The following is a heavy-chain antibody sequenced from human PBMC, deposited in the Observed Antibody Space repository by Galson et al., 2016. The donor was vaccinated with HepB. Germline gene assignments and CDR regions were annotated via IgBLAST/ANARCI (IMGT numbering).Heavy chain of an antibody. J-gene: IGHJ5*02. CDR3: AGPGFGLILYGFDP. CDR1: GDSISSNTYY. V-gene: IGHV4-39*01. Sequence: ETLSLTCAVSGDSISSNTYYWGWIRQPPGKGLEWIGSIYYSGSTYYNPSLKSRVTISVDTSKNQFSLKLSSVTAADTAVYYCAGPGFGLILYGFDPWGQGTLVTVSS. D-gene: IGHD2-15*01. CDR2: IYYSGST.